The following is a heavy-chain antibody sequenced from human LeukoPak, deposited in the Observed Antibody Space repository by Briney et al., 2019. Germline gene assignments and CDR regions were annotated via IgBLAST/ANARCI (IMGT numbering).Heavy chain of an antibody. D-gene: IGHD6-13*01. J-gene: IGHJ3*02. CDR1: GFTFSSYS. CDR2: ISSSSSYI. V-gene: IGHV3-21*01. Sequence: TGGSLRLSCAASGFTFSSYSMNWVRQAPGKGLEWVSSISSSSSYIYYADSVKGRFTISRDNAKNSLYLQMNSLRAEDTAVYYCARDRTAAWTDDAFDIWGQGTMVTVSS. CDR3: ARDRTAAWTDDAFDI.